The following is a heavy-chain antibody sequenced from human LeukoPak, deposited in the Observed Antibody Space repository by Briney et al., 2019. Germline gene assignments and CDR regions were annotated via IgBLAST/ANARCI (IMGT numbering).Heavy chain of an antibody. D-gene: IGHD4-17*01. V-gene: IGHV4-4*07. CDR2: IYTSGTT. Sequence: PSETLSLTCTVSGGSISSYYGSWIRQPAGKGLEWIGRIYTSGTTHYNPSLKSRVTMSVDTSKNQFSLKLSSVTAADTAVYYCARLSTVTTSFDYWGQGTLVTVSS. J-gene: IGHJ4*02. CDR3: ARLSTVTTSFDY. CDR1: GGSISSYY.